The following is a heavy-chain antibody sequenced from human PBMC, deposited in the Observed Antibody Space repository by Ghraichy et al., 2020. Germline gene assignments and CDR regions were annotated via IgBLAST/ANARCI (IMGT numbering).Heavy chain of an antibody. D-gene: IGHD3-3*01. CDR2: INHSGST. CDR1: GGSFSGYY. V-gene: IGHV4-34*01. J-gene: IGHJ4*02. CDR3: ARGGITIFDAFDY. Sequence: GSLRLSCAVYGGSFSGYYWSWIRQPPGKGLEWIGEINHSGSTNYNPSLKSRVTISVDTSKNQFSLKLSSVTAADTAVYYCARGGITIFDAFDYWGQGTLVTVSS.